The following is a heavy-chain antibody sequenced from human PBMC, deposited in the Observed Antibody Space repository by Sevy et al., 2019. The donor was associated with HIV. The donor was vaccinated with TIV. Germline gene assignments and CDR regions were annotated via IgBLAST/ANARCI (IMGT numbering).Heavy chain of an antibody. J-gene: IGHJ3*02. D-gene: IGHD3-9*01. CDR1: GGSISSSSDY. CDR3: ARAVLRYFDWLFDAFDI. V-gene: IGHV4-39*01. Sequence: SETLSLTCTVSGGSISSSSDYWGWIRQPPGKGLEWIGSIYYSGSTYYNPSLKSRVTISVDTSKNQFSLKLSSVTAADTAVYYCARAVLRYFDWLFDAFDIWGQGTMVTVSS. CDR2: IYYSGST.